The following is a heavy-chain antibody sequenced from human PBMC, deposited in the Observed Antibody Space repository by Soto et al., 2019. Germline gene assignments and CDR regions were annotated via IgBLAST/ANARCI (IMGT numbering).Heavy chain of an antibody. CDR1: GFLLSTSGVG. J-gene: IGHJ1*01. CDR2: IYWDDDK. V-gene: IGHV2-5*02. CDR3: AHTPEAASRIRANARYFQH. Sequence: QITLKESGPTLVKPTQTLTLTCTFSGFLLSTSGVGVAWIRQPPGKALEWLSLIYWDDDKRYSPSLKSSHTITTDTTKNQVALTMTNMDPVDTGTYYCAHTPEAASRIRANARYFQHWGQGTLVTVSS. D-gene: IGHD6-25*01.